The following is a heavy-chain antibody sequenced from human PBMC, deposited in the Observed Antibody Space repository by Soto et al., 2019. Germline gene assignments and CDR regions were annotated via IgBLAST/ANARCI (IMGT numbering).Heavy chain of an antibody. Sequence: PGGSLRLSCAASGFTFDDYAMHWVRQAPGKGLEWVSGISWNSGSIGYADSVKGRFTISRDNAKNSLYLQMNSLRAEDTALYYCAKDAREGYYCSSTSCYGQFDYWGQGTMVTVYS. V-gene: IGHV3-9*01. J-gene: IGHJ4*02. CDR2: ISWNSGSI. CDR1: GFTFDDYA. D-gene: IGHD2-2*01. CDR3: AKDAREGYYCSSTSCYGQFDY.